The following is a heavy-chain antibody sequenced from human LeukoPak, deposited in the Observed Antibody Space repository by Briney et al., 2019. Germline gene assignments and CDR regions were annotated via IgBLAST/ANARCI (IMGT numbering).Heavy chain of an antibody. CDR3: AREDDPIVYFQH. D-gene: IGHD3-16*02. J-gene: IGHJ1*01. CDR2: ISSSSSYI. Sequence: GGSLRLSCAASGFTFSSYAMTWVRQAPGKGLEWVSSISSSSSYIYYADSVKGRFTISRDNAKNSLYLQMNSLRAEDTAVYYCAREDDPIVYFQHWGQGTLVTVSS. V-gene: IGHV3-21*01. CDR1: GFTFSSYA.